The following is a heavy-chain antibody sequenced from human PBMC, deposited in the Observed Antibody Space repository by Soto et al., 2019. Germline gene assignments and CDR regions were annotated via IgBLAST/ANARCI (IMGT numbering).Heavy chain of an antibody. V-gene: IGHV3-48*02. J-gene: IGHJ4*02. CDR1: GFSFSTYR. CDR2: ISSRGAKT. CDR3: ARENYCSGDTCYLISFDY. Sequence: GGALRLSFAASGFSFSTYRMKWVLQAPGKXLESVSFISSRGAKTHYADPVKGRFNVYRDNAKNSPYLQMNSLREEDTAVYYCARENYCSGDTCYLISFDYWGQGTQVTVSS. D-gene: IGHD2-15*01.